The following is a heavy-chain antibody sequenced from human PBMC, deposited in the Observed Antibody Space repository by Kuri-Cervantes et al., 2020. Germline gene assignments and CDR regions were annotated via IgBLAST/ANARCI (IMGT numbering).Heavy chain of an antibody. Sequence: GSLRLSCAVYGGSFSDYYWSWIRQPPGKGLEWIEDINHSGSTNYNPSLKSRVTISVDTSKNQFSLKLRSVTAADTAVYYCARDNFWSGTDDWGQGTLVTVSS. CDR2: INHSGST. J-gene: IGHJ4*02. D-gene: IGHD3-3*01. V-gene: IGHV4-34*01. CDR1: GGSFSDYY. CDR3: ARDNFWSGTDD.